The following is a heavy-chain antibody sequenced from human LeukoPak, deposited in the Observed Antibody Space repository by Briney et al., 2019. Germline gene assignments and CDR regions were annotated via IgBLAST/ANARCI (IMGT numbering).Heavy chain of an antibody. D-gene: IGHD3-10*01. CDR3: TRGYWFDP. CDR2: IKSKTDGGTT. V-gene: IGHV3-15*01. CDR1: EFTFTYAW. Sequence: GGSLRLSCAASEFTFTYAWMNWVRQRPGKGPEWVGRIKSKTDGGTTDYAAPVKGRFTISRDDSKTTLYLQMNSLTTEDTAVYYCTRGYWFDPWGQGTLVTVSS. J-gene: IGHJ5*02.